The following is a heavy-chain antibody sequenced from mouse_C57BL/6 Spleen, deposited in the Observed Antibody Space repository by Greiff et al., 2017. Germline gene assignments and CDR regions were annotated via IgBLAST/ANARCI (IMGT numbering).Heavy chain of an antibody. Sequence: VQLKQSGGGLVQPKGSLKLSCAASGFSFNTYAMNWVRQAPGKGLEWVARIRSKSNNYATYYAESVKDRFTISRDDSESMLYLQMNNLKTEDTAMYYCVRDWDDYFDYWGQGTTLTVSS. CDR1: GFSFNTYA. CDR3: VRDWDDYFDY. D-gene: IGHD4-1*01. J-gene: IGHJ2*01. V-gene: IGHV10-1*01. CDR2: IRSKSNNYAT.